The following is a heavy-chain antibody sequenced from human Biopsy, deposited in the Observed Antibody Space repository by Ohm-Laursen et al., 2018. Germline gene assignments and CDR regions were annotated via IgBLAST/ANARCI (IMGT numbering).Heavy chain of an antibody. V-gene: IGHV1-8*01. CDR2: MNPNTGNT. CDR1: GYTFTTYD. D-gene: IGHD2/OR15-2a*01. Sequence: GASVKVSCKASGYTFTTYDINWVRQATGQGLEWMGWMNPNTGNTGFAQKFQGRITMTRNTSISTAYMELRSLRSDDTAVYYCARVFCTSTTCYGLLDNWGQGTVVTVSS. J-gene: IGHJ4*02. CDR3: ARVFCTSTTCYGLLDN.